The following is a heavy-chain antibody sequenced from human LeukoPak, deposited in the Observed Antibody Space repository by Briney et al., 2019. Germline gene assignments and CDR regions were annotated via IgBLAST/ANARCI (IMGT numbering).Heavy chain of an antibody. V-gene: IGHV1-18*01. D-gene: IGHD1-14*01. Sequence: HVASVKVSCKAYGYTFTSYGISWVRQAPGQGLEWMGWISAYNGNTNYALKLQGRVTMTTDTSTSTAYMELRSLRSDDTAVYYCARDHLLFRQPPNWFDPWGQGTLVTVSS. J-gene: IGHJ5*02. CDR3: ARDHLLFRQPPNWFDP. CDR2: ISAYNGNT. CDR1: GYTFTSYG.